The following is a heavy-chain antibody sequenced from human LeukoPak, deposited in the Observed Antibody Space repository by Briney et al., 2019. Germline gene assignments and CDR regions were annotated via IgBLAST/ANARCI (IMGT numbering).Heavy chain of an antibody. D-gene: IGHD2-21*02. J-gene: IGHJ4*02. V-gene: IGHV3-30*18. CDR3: AKWRTAMDY. Sequence: GGSLRLSCAASGFTFSSYGMHWVRQAAGKGLEWVAVISYDGSNKYYADSVKGRFTISRDNSKNTLYLQMNGLRAEDTAVYYCAKWRTAMDYWGQGALVTVSS. CDR2: ISYDGSNK. CDR1: GFTFSSYG.